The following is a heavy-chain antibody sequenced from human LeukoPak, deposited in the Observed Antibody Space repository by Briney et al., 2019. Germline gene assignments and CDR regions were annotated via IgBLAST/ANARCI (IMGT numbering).Heavy chain of an antibody. CDR1: GYTFTGYY. CDR3: ARWAYSGSYYTYYYYYMDV. J-gene: IGHJ6*03. V-gene: IGHV1-2*02. Sequence: GASVKVSCKASGYTFTGYYMHWVRQAPGQGLEWMGWINPNSGGTNYAQKFQGRVTMTRDTSISTAYMELSRLRSDDTAVYYCARWAYSGSYYTYYYYYMDVWGKGTTVTVSS. D-gene: IGHD1-26*01. CDR2: INPNSGGT.